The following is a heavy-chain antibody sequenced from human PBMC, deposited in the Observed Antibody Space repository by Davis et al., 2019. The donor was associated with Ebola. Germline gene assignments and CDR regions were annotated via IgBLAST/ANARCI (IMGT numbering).Heavy chain of an antibody. CDR1: GGSINNYF. J-gene: IGHJ6*02. D-gene: IGHD1-14*01. CDR2: IRYSGSGST. Sequence: SETLSLTCTVSGGSINNYFWGWIRQPPGKGLEWIGCIRYSGSGSTNHNPSLKTRVTISVDTSKNQFSLKLNSVTAADTAVYYCARYRSGGMDVWGQGTTVTVSS. CDR3: ARYRSGGMDV. V-gene: IGHV4-59*08.